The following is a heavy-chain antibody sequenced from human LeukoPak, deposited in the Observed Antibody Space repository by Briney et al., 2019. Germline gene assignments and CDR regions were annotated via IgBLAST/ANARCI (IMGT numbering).Heavy chain of an antibody. CDR2: INWNGGST. CDR1: GFNVSSYS. CDR3: ARSVGYSSSWYVGYFDY. D-gene: IGHD6-13*01. Sequence: GGSLRLSCAASGFNVSSYSMNWVRQAPGKGLEWVSGINWNGGSTGYADSVKGRFTISRDNAKNSLYLQMNSLRAEDTALYYCARSVGYSSSWYVGYFDYWGQGTLVTVSS. J-gene: IGHJ4*02. V-gene: IGHV3-20*04.